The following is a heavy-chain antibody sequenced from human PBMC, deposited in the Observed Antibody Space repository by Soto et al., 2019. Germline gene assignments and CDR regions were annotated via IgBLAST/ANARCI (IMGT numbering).Heavy chain of an antibody. D-gene: IGHD3-16*01. Sequence: SETLSLTCTVSGDSMATGGHYYNWIRQVPGKGLEWIGYVYYGGATHYTPSLRARATISRDTSKNQFSLRLISVTAADTALYYCARDKDLQPTVWGFWGQGIQVTVSS. CDR3: ARDKDLQPTVWGF. CDR1: GDSMATGGHY. V-gene: IGHV4-31*03. J-gene: IGHJ4*02. CDR2: VYYGGAT.